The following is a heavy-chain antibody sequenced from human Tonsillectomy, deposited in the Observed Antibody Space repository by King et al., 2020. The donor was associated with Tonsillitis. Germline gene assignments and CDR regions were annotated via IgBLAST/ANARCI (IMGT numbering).Heavy chain of an antibody. Sequence: QLVQSGGGLVQPGGSLRLSCAASGFTFSTYSMNWVRQAPGKGLEWVSYISSSSSVIYYADSVKGRFTISRDNAKNSLFLQMNSLRDEDTAVYYCAGKMCYWGQGALVTVSS. CDR2: ISSSSSVI. V-gene: IGHV3-48*02. D-gene: IGHD5-24*01. CDR1: GFTFSTYS. CDR3: AGKMCY. J-gene: IGHJ4*02.